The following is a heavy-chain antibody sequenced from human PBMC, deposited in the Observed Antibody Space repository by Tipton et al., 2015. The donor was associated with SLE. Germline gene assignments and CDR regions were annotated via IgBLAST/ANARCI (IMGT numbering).Heavy chain of an antibody. Sequence: SLRLSCAGSGFTFSNYAMHWVRQAPGKGLEWVSYISSGITHIYYADSTKGRFTISRDNAKNSLYLQMNSLRAEDTAVYYCARDRVGSSSVDYFEYWGQGTLVTVSS. CDR2: ISSGITHI. V-gene: IGHV3-21*01. CDR3: ARDRVGSSSVDYFEY. CDR1: GFTFSNYA. J-gene: IGHJ4*02. D-gene: IGHD6-6*01.